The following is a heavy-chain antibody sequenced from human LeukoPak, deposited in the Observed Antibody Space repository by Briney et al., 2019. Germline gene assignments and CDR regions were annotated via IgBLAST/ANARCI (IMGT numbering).Heavy chain of an antibody. J-gene: IGHJ4*02. CDR1: GYTFTGYY. CDR3: AILPGYSSSSVDY. CDR2: INPNSGGT. D-gene: IGHD6-13*01. V-gene: IGHV1-2*02. Sequence: ASVKVSCKASGYTFTGYYMHWVRQAPGQGLEWMGWINPNSGGTNYAQKFQGRVTMTRDTSISIAYMELSRLRSDDTAVYYCAILPGYSSSSVDYWGQGTLVTVSS.